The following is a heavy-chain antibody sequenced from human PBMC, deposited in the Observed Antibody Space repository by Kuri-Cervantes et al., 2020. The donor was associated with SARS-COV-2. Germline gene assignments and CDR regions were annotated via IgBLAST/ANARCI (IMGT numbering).Heavy chain of an antibody. CDR1: GFTFSSYG. CDR3: ARDANYGSRLPRKFDY. Sequence: GESLKISCEASGFTFSSYGMDWVRQAPGKGLEWVSYISSSSGTIYYADSVKGRFTISRDNAKNSLYLQMNSLRDEDTAVYYCARDANYGSRLPRKFDYWGQGTLVTVSS. D-gene: IGHD5-12*01. CDR2: ISSSSGTI. V-gene: IGHV3-48*02. J-gene: IGHJ4*02.